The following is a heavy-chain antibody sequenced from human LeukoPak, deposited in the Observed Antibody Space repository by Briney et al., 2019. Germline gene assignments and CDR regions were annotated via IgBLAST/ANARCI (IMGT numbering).Heavy chain of an antibody. CDR2: IIPIFGTA. CDR1: GGTFSSYA. D-gene: IGHD3-10*01. CDR3: ARDIYGSGSYYNDY. V-gene: IGHV1-69*05. Sequence: SVKVSCKASGGTFSSYAISWVRQAPGQGLAWMGRIIPIFGTANYAQKFQGRVTITTDESTSTAYMELSSLRSEDTAVYYCARDIYGSGSYYNDYWGQGTLVTVSS. J-gene: IGHJ4*02.